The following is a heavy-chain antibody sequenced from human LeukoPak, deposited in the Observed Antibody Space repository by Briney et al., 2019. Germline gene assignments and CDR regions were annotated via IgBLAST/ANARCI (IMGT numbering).Heavy chain of an antibody. CDR2: IHHSGSP. CDR3: ARADRGHFASAY. Sequence: AETLSLTCAVYGGSFSGYFWNWIRQTPGKGLEWIGEIHHSGSPRYNPSLKSRVTITVDTSRNQFSLKLRSVTAADTAVYFCARADRGHFASAYWGQGTLVTVSS. D-gene: IGHD3-10*01. V-gene: IGHV4-34*01. CDR1: GGSFSGYF. J-gene: IGHJ4*02.